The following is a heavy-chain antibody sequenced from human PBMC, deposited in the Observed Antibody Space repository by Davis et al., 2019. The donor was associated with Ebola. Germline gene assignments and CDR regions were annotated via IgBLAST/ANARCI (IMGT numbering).Heavy chain of an antibody. CDR1: GFTFSNYG. V-gene: IGHV3-33*01. D-gene: IGHD3-22*01. CDR2: IWYDGSNK. CDR3: ARDAGPYDSSGYYYGRDAFDI. Sequence: PGGSLRLSCAASGFTFSNYGMHWVRQAPGKGLEWVAVIWYDGSNKYYADSVKGRFTISRDNSKNTLYLQMNSLRAEDTAVYYCARDAGPYDSSGYYYGRDAFDIWGQGTMVTVSS. J-gene: IGHJ3*02.